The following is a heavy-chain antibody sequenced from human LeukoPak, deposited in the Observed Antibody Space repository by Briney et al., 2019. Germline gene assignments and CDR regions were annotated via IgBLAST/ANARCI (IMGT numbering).Heavy chain of an antibody. Sequence: GGSLRLSCAASGFTFSSYAMSWVRQAPGKGLEWVSCISSGSSTIYYADSVKGRFTISRDNAKNSLSLQMNSLRAEDTAVYYCARVKHSSSWNFDYWGQGTLVTVSS. D-gene: IGHD6-13*01. J-gene: IGHJ4*02. CDR1: GFTFSSYA. V-gene: IGHV3-48*04. CDR3: ARVKHSSSWNFDY. CDR2: ISSGSSTI.